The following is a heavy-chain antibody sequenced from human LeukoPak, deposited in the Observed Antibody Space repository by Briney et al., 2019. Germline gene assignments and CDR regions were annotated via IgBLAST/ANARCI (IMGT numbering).Heavy chain of an antibody. D-gene: IGHD3-22*01. CDR1: GGTFSSYT. CDR2: IIPILGIA. J-gene: IGHJ4*02. V-gene: IGHV1-69*04. Sequence: SVKVSCKASGGTFSSYTISWVRQAPGQGLEWMGRIIPILGIANYAQKFQGRVTTTADKSTSTAYMELSSLRSEDTAVYYCARDPNYDSSGYYFDWGQGTLVTVSS. CDR3: ARDPNYDSSGYYFD.